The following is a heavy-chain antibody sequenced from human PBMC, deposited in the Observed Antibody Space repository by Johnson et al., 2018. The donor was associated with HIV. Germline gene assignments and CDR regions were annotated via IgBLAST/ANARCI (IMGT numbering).Heavy chain of an antibody. J-gene: IGHJ3*02. V-gene: IGHV3-20*04. CDR1: GFTFDDYA. Sequence: VQLVESGGGVVRPGGSLRLSCAASGFTFDDYAMNWVRQAPGKRLEWVSSINWSGGITAYADSVNGRFTISRDNAKNSLYLQMNSLRAEDTALYYCGRGEEAYCGGDCYSGAFDIWGHGTMVTVSS. D-gene: IGHD2-21*02. CDR2: INWSGGIT. CDR3: GRGEEAYCGGDCYSGAFDI.